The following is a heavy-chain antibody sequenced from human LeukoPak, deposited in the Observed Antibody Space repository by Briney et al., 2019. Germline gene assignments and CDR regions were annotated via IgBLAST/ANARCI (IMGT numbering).Heavy chain of an antibody. J-gene: IGHJ4*02. CDR2: ISHSGST. CDR1: GGSIGAYY. Sequence: SETLSLTCTVSGGSIGAYYWSWIRQPPGQGLQWIGHISHSGSTNYSPSVNSRVTMSIDTSKNQFSLKLSSVTAADTAVYYCASRGGSVNYLFDYWGQGTLVIVS. D-gene: IGHD3-10*01. V-gene: IGHV4-59*08. CDR3: ASRGGSVNYLFDY.